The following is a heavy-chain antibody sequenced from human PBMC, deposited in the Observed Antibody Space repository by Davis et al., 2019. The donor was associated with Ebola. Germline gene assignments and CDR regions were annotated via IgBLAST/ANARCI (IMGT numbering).Heavy chain of an antibody. J-gene: IGHJ4*02. Sequence: PSETLSLTCAVYGGSFSGYYWSWIRQPPGKGLEWIGEINHSGSTNYNPSLKSRVTISVDTSKNQFSLKLSSVTAADTAVYYCAWTYCGGDCYSNWGQGTLVTVSS. CDR3: AWTYCGGDCYSN. CDR1: GGSFSGYY. CDR2: INHSGST. D-gene: IGHD2-21*02. V-gene: IGHV4-34*01.